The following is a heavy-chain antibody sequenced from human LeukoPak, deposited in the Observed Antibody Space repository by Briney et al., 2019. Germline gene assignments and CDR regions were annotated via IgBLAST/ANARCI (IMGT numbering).Heavy chain of an antibody. J-gene: IGHJ4*02. CDR2: ISGSGGST. CDR1: GFTFSSYA. Sequence: GGSLRLSCAASGFTFSSYAMSLVRQAPGKGLEWVSAISGSGGSTYYADSVKGRFTISRDNSKNTLYLQMNSLRAEDTAVYYCAKDPLWSGYFPEFGYWGQGTLVTVSS. D-gene: IGHD3-3*01. V-gene: IGHV3-23*01. CDR3: AKDPLWSGYFPEFGY.